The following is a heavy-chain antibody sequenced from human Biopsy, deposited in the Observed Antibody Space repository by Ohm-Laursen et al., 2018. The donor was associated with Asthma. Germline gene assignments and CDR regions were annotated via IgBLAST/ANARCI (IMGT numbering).Heavy chain of an antibody. CDR2: ISWNSVSL. J-gene: IGHJ4*02. D-gene: IGHD6-19*01. CDR1: GFSGLTFRDFG. CDR3: AKVAYRSGYMFFDS. Sequence: SLRLSCSASGFSGLTFRDFGMHWARQAPGKGLEWVSSISWNSVSLDYAASVKGRFTISRDNAKNSLYLEMNTLTTKDTALYYCAKVAYRSGYMFFDSWGQGTPVTVSS. V-gene: IGHV3-9*01.